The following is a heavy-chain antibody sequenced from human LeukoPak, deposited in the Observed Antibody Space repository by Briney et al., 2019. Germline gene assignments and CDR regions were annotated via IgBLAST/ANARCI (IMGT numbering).Heavy chain of an antibody. J-gene: IGHJ6*03. D-gene: IGHD6-13*01. CDR3: AIAGYSSSWPNQYYMDV. CDR1: GFTFSSYG. CDR2: IWYDGSNK. Sequence: GGSLRLSCAASGFTFSSYGMHWVRQAPGKGLEWVAVIWYDGSNKYYADSVKGRFTISRDNSKNTLYLQMNSLRAEDTAVYYCAIAGYSSSWPNQYYMDVWGKGNTVTVSS. V-gene: IGHV3-33*01.